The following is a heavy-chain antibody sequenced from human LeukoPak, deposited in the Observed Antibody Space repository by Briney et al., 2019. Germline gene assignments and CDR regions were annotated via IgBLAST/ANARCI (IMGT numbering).Heavy chain of an antibody. Sequence: GRSLRLSCAASGFTFGDYAMHWVRQAPGKGLEWVSGINCNSNSIGYADSVKGRFTISRDNSKNTLYLQMNSLRVEDTAVYYCAKDQYDYVRGEFDYWGQGTLVTVSS. J-gene: IGHJ4*02. V-gene: IGHV3-9*01. CDR3: AKDQYDYVRGEFDY. CDR1: GFTFGDYA. D-gene: IGHD3-16*01. CDR2: INCNSNSI.